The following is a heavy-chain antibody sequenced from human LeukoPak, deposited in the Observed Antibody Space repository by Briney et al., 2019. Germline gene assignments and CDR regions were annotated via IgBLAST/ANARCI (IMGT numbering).Heavy chain of an antibody. CDR2: ISSGGTII. CDR1: GFTFSDYY. D-gene: IGHD6-13*01. V-gene: IGHV3-11*04. J-gene: IGHJ2*01. Sequence: PGGFLRLSCAASGFTFSDYYMTWIRQAPGKGLEWISYISSGGTIIYYADSVRGQFTISRDNAKNSLFLQMNSLRAEDTAVYYCASPFAIAAAGTDWYFDLWGRGTLVTVSS. CDR3: ASPFAIAAAGTDWYFDL.